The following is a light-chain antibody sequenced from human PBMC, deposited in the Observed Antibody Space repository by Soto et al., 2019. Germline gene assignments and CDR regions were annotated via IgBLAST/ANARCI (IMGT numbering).Light chain of an antibody. CDR3: SSYPSSSPLAV. J-gene: IGLJ2*01. CDR2: DVS. Sequence: QSALTQPASVSGSPGQSITISCTGTSSEVGGYNYVSWYQQHPGKAPKPMIYDVSNRPSGVSNRCSGSKSGNTASLTSSGLQAEDESDYYGSSYPSSSPLAVFGGGTKLTVL. V-gene: IGLV2-14*01. CDR1: SSEVGGYNY.